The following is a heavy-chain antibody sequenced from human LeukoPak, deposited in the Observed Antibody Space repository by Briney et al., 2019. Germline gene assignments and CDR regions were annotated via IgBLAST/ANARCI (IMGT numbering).Heavy chain of an antibody. J-gene: IGHJ4*02. Sequence: GGSLRLSCAASGFTFSSYGMHWVRQAPGKGLEWVAVIWFDGSNKYYADSVKGRFTISRDNSKNTLYLQMNSLRAEHTAVYYCARDRDWGCSYCSYWGQGTLVTVSS. D-gene: IGHD7-27*01. CDR2: IWFDGSNK. CDR1: GFTFSSYG. CDR3: ARDRDWGCSYCSY. V-gene: IGHV3-33*01.